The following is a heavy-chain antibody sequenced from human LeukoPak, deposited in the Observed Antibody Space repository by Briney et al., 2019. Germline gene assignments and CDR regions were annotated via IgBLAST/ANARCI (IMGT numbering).Heavy chain of an antibody. J-gene: IGHJ1*01. CDR2: ISPSADIT. Sequence: GGTLRLSCAASGFTFSSHGMNWVRQAPGKGLEWISGISPSADITYYADSVKGRFTISRDNSENTVYLHMSSLRAGDTAVYFCAKDDAWLQFNDWGQGTLVTVSS. V-gene: IGHV3-23*01. CDR1: GFTFSSHG. CDR3: AKDDAWLQFND. D-gene: IGHD5-24*01.